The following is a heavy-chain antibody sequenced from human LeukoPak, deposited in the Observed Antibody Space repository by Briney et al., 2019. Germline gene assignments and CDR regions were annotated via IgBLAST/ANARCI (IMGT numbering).Heavy chain of an antibody. V-gene: IGHV4-59*13. CDR1: GVSIGTYY. CDR2: IYYSGST. J-gene: IGHJ6*02. CDR3: AREGRTYGMDV. Sequence: SETLSLTCTVSGVSIGTYYGSWIRQPPGKGLEWIGYIYYSGSTNYNPSLKSRVTISVYTSKNQFSLKLNSVTAADTAVYYCAREGRTYGMDVWGQGTTVTVSS.